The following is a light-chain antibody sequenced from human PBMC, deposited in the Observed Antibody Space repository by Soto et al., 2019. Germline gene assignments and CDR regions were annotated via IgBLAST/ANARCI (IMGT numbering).Light chain of an antibody. CDR1: QSISSY. Sequence: DIQMTQSPSSLSASVGDRVTITCRASQSISSYLNWYQQKPGKAPKLLIYAASSLQSGVPSRFSGSGSGTDFTLTISSLQPEHFATYYCQQSYSTLTFGGGTKVDIK. CDR2: AAS. J-gene: IGKJ4*01. V-gene: IGKV1-39*01. CDR3: QQSYSTLT.